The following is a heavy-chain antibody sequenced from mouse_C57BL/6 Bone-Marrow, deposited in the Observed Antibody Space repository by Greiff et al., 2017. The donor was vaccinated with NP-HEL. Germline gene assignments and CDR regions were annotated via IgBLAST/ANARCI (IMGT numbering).Heavy chain of an antibody. D-gene: IGHD2-3*01. V-gene: IGHV1-61*01. CDR3: ASGLIYDGYISSFAY. Sequence: QVHVKQPGAELVRPGSSVKLSCKASGYTFTSYWMDWVKQRPGQGLEWIGNIYPSDSETHYNQKFKDKATLTVDKSSSTAYMQLSSLTSEDSAVYYCASGLIYDGYISSFAYWGQGTLVTVSA. CDR1: GYTFTSYW. J-gene: IGHJ3*01. CDR2: IYPSDSET.